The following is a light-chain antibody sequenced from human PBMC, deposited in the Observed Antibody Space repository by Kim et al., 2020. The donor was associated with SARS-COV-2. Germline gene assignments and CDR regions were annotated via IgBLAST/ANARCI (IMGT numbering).Light chain of an antibody. CDR2: SNN. CDR3: AVWDDSLKQGV. V-gene: IGLV1-44*01. Sequence: QPVLTQPPSASGTPGQRVTISCSGSSSNIGSNNVVWYQQLPEAAPNLLIYSNNQRPSGIPDRFSGSRSGTSASLAISGLQSGDEADYYCAVWDDSLKQGVFGGGTQLTVL. CDR1: SSNIGSNN. J-gene: IGLJ3*02.